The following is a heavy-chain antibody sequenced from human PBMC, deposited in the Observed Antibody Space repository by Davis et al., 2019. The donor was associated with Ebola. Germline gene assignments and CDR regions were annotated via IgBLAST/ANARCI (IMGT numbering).Heavy chain of an antibody. D-gene: IGHD6-19*01. V-gene: IGHV5-51*01. CDR2: IFPGDSDT. J-gene: IGHJ6*02. CDR3: ARRHSSGGVIRYFHYGMDV. Sequence: GESLNISCKGSGYNFANYLIGWVRQMPGKGLEWMGIIFPGDSDTRYSPSFHGQVTFTADKSINTAYLQWSSLKASDTAMYYCARRHSSGGVIRYFHYGMDVWGQGTTVTVSS. CDR1: GYNFANYL.